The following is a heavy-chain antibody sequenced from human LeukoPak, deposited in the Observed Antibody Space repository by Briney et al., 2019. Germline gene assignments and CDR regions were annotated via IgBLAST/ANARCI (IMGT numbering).Heavy chain of an antibody. CDR2: ISGSGGST. Sequence: GGSLRLSCAASGFTFSSYSMNWVRQAPGKGLEWVSAISGSGGSTYYADSVKGRFTISRDNAKNSLCLQMNSLRAEDTAVYYCASVVRFLEWLPDDCWGQGTLVTVSS. CDR1: GFTFSSYS. D-gene: IGHD3-3*01. J-gene: IGHJ4*02. V-gene: IGHV3-21*01. CDR3: ASVVRFLEWLPDDC.